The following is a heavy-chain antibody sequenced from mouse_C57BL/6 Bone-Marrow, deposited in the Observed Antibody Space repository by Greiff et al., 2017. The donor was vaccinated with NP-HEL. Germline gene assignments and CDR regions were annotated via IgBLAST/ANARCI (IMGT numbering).Heavy chain of an antibody. V-gene: IGHV5-16*01. J-gene: IGHJ4*01. D-gene: IGHD2-4*01. CDR1: GFTFSDYY. CDR3: AREGGLRRRTYAMDY. CDR2: INYDGSST. Sequence: EVKLVESEGGLVQPGSSMKLPCTASGFTFSDYYMAWVRQVPEKGLEWVANINYDGSSTYYLDSLQSRFIISRDNAKDILYLQMSSLKSEDTATYYCAREGGLRRRTYAMDYWGQGTSVTVSS.